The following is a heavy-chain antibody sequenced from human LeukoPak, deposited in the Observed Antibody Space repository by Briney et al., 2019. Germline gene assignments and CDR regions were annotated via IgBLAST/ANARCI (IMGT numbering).Heavy chain of an antibody. V-gene: IGHV3-21*01. J-gene: IGHJ4*03. CDR1: GLTFNNYN. Sequence: GGSLRLSCVASGLTFNNYNMNWVRQAPGKGLEWVSLISSDGSYIYYADSVRGRFTISRDNAKNSLYLQMNSLRAEDTAVYFCASPHYCSGSSCCFGYWCQGTLVTVSS. CDR3: ASPHYCSGSSCCFGY. D-gene: IGHD2-15*01. CDR2: ISSDGSYI.